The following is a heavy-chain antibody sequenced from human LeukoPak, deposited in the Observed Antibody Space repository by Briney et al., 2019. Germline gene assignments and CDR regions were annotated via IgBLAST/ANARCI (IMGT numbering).Heavy chain of an antibody. V-gene: IGHV4-39*07. CDR2: IYYSGST. CDR3: ARRTTGDRRMVIVFDL. D-gene: IGHD5-18*01. J-gene: IGHJ2*01. CDR1: GGSISSSSYY. Sequence: SETLSLTCTVSGGSISSSSYYWGWIRQPPGKGLEWIGSIYYSGSTYYNPSLKSRVTISVDTSKNQFSLKLSSVTAADTAVYYCARRTTGDRRMVIVFDLWGRGTLVTVSS.